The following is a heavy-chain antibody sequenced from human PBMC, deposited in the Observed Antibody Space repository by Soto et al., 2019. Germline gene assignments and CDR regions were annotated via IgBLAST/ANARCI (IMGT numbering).Heavy chain of an antibody. CDR2: IKQDGSEK. J-gene: IGHJ6*02. V-gene: IGHV3-7*01. D-gene: IGHD3-3*01. CDR3: ARGGDFWSGSPPYYYYGMDV. CDR1: GFTFSSYW. Sequence: GGSLRLSCAASGFTFSSYWMSWVRQAPGKGLEWVANIKQDGSEKYYVDSVKGRFTISRDNAKNSLYLQMNSLRAEDTAVYYCARGGDFWSGSPPYYYYGMDVWGQGTTVTVSS.